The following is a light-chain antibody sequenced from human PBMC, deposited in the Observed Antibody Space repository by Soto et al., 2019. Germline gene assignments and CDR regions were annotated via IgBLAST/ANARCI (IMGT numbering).Light chain of an antibody. V-gene: IGKV1-5*03. CDR3: QHSNSYSEA. Sequence: DIQMSKSPSTLPASVGDSVTITCRADQSISTWLAWYQQKPGKAPNLLIYKASRLETGVPSRFSGSGSGTEFTLTISSLQPDDFATYYCQHSNSYSEAFGQGTKVDI. CDR2: KAS. CDR1: QSISTW. J-gene: IGKJ1*01.